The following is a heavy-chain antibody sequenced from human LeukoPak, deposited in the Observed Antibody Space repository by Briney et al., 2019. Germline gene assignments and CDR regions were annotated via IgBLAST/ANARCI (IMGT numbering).Heavy chain of an antibody. V-gene: IGHV4-59*01. J-gene: IGHJ6*02. CDR2: IYYSGST. D-gene: IGHD5-24*01. CDR3: ARDRGDGYNSYYYYYYGMDV. CDR1: GGSISSYY. Sequence: SETLSLTCTVSGGSISSYYWSWIRQPPGKGLEWIGYIYYSGSTNYNPSLKSRVTISVDTSKNQFSLKLSSVTAADTAVYYCARDRGDGYNSYYYYYYGMDVWGQGTTVTVS.